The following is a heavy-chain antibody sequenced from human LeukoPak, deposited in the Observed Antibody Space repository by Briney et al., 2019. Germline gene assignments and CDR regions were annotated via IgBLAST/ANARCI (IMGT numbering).Heavy chain of an antibody. V-gene: IGHV4-34*01. CDR1: GGSFSGYY. Sequence: SETLSLTCAVYGGSFSGYYWSWIRQPPGKGLEWIGEINHSGSTNYNPSLESRVTISVDTSKNQFSLKLSSVTAADTAVYYCATGKKDDFFDYWGQGTLVTVSS. CDR3: ATGKKDDFFDY. CDR2: INHSGST. J-gene: IGHJ4*02. D-gene: IGHD3-3*01.